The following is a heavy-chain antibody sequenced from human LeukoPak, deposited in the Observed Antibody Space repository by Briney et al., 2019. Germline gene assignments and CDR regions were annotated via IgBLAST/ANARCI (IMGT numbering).Heavy chain of an antibody. J-gene: IGHJ4*02. CDR2: ISGSGGST. D-gene: IGHD3-22*01. CDR3: AKVSVTMIVGRGEDY. V-gene: IGHV3-23*01. CDR1: GFTFSSYA. Sequence: GGSLRLSCAASGFTFSSYAMSWVRQAPGRGLEWVSAISGSGGSTYYADSVKGRFTISRDNSKNTLYLQMNSLRAEDTAVYYCAKVSVTMIVGRGEDYWGQGTLVTVSS.